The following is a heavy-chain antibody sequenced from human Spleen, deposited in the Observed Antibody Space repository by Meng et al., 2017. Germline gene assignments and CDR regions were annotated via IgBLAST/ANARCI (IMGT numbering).Heavy chain of an antibody. Sequence: QVQLQKWGAGLLKTSETLPLTCVVSGGSLSDYYWSWIRQPPGKGLEWIGEINHSGSTNYNPSLESRATISVDTSQNNLSLKLSSVTAADSAVYYCARGPTTMAHDFDYWGQGTLVTVSS. CDR1: GGSLSDYY. CDR3: ARGPTTMAHDFDY. D-gene: IGHD4-11*01. CDR2: INHSGST. J-gene: IGHJ4*02. V-gene: IGHV4-34*01.